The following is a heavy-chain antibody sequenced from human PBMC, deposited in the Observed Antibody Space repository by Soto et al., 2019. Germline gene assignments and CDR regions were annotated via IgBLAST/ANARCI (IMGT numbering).Heavy chain of an antibody. J-gene: IGHJ3*02. Sequence: KTSETLSLTCTVSGASISGGNSYWSWIRQYPGKGLEWIGYIYNSGNTYHNPSLKSRVSISVDISKNHFSLRLSSVTAADTAVYFCARDGVSGGDAFDTWGQGTMVTVSS. CDR2: IYNSGNT. CDR1: GASISGGNSY. D-gene: IGHD3-16*01. CDR3: ARDGVSGGDAFDT. V-gene: IGHV4-31*03.